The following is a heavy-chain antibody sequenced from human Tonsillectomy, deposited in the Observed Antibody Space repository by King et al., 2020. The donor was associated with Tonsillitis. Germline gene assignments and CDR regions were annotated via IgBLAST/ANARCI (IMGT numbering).Heavy chain of an antibody. CDR3: ARVEDNYDDSSGYYC. J-gene: IGHJ4*02. CDR2: ISSSSSYI. V-gene: IGHV3-21*01. D-gene: IGHD3-22*01. Sequence: EVQLVESGGGLVKPGGSLRLSCAASGFTFSSYSMNWVRQAPGKGLEWVSSISSSSSYIYYADSVKGRFTISRDNAKNSLYLQMNSLRAEDTAVYYCARVEDNYDDSSGYYCGGQGTLVTGPS. CDR1: GFTFSSYS.